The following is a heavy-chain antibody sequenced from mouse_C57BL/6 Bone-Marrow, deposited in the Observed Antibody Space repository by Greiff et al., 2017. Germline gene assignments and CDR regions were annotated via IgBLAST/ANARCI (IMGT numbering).Heavy chain of an antibody. Sequence: VQLQQSGGGLVQPGGSLKLSCAASGFTFSDYGMAWVRQAPRKGPEWVAFISNLAYSIYYADTVTGRFTISRENAKNTLYLEMSSLRSEDTAMYYCARRWDYDDYYAMDYWGQGTSVTVSS. V-gene: IGHV5-15*01. CDR2: ISNLAYSI. CDR1: GFTFSDYG. CDR3: ARRWDYDDYYAMDY. D-gene: IGHD2-4*01. J-gene: IGHJ4*01.